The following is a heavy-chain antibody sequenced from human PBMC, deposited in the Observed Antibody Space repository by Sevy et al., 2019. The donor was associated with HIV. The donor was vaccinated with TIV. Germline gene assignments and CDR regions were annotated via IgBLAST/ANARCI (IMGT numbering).Heavy chain of an antibody. CDR1: GFTFSSYG. Sequence: GGSLRLSCAASGFTFSSYGMHWVRQAPGKGLEWVAVISYDGSNKYYADSVKGRFTISRDNSKNTLYLQMNSLRAEDTAVYYCAKESGSYGTTAFDNWGQGTMVTVSS. CDR2: ISYDGSNK. D-gene: IGHD1-26*01. V-gene: IGHV3-30*18. J-gene: IGHJ3*02. CDR3: AKESGSYGTTAFDN.